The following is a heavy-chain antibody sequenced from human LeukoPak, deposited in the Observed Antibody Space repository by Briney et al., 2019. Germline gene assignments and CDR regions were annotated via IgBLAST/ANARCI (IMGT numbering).Heavy chain of an antibody. Sequence: PGGSLRLSCAASGFTFSSYWKSWVRQAPGKGLEWVANIKKDGSEKYYVDSVKGRFTISRDNAKKSLYLQMNSLRAEDTAVYYCARHLSGVTGYTYGRGIDYWGQGTLVTVSS. CDR2: IKKDGSEK. J-gene: IGHJ4*02. CDR3: ARHLSGVTGYTYGRGIDY. D-gene: IGHD5-18*01. V-gene: IGHV3-7*01. CDR1: GFTFSSYW.